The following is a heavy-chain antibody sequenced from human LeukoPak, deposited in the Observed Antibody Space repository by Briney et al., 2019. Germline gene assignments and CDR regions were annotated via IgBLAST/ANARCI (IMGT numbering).Heavy chain of an antibody. CDR1: GFTFSSYG. J-gene: IGHJ4*02. Sequence: GGSLRLSCAASGFTFSSYGMHWVRQAPGKGLEWVAVISYDGSNKYYADSVKGRFTISRDNSKNTLYLQMNSLRAEDTAVYYCAKDRDDYGDYEGVYWGQGTLVTVSS. V-gene: IGHV3-30*18. CDR3: AKDRDDYGDYEGVY. D-gene: IGHD4-17*01. CDR2: ISYDGSNK.